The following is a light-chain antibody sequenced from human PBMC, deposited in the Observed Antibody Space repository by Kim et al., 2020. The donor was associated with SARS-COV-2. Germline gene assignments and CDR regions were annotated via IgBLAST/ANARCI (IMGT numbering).Light chain of an antibody. CDR1: QSISSY. CDR3: QKSYSTPPL. CDR2: TAS. V-gene: IGKV1-39*01. J-gene: IGKJ2*01. Sequence: DIQMTQSPSSLSASVGARVTITCRASQSISSYLNWYQQKPGKAPKLLIYTASSLQSGVPSRFSGSGSGTDFTLTISSLQPEDFATYYCQKSYSTPPLFGQGTKLEIK.